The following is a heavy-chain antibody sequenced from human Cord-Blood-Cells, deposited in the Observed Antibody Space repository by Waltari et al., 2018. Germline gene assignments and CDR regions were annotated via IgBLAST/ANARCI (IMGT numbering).Heavy chain of an antibody. V-gene: IGHV4-39*01. Sequence: QLQLQESGPGLVKPSETLSLTCTVSGGSIRSSSSYWRWIRQPPGKGLEWIGSIYYSGSTYYNPSLKSRVTISVDTSKNQFSLKLSSVTAADTAVYYCASDTMVRGVTKFDYWGQGTLVTVSS. J-gene: IGHJ4*02. CDR2: IYYSGST. CDR1: GGSIRSSSSY. CDR3: ASDTMVRGVTKFDY. D-gene: IGHD3-10*01.